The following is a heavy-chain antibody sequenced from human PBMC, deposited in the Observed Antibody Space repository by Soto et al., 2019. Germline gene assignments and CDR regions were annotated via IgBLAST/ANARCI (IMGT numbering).Heavy chain of an antibody. V-gene: IGHV1-69*12. D-gene: IGHD2-21*01. CDR1: GDNFNTYT. CDR3: ARELHGSWDY. Sequence: QVQLVQSGAEVKEPGSSVQVSCKASGDNFNTYTITWVRQAPGQGLEWMGGIIPSFGTPIYAQKLQGRVTITADESTSTFHMELNSLTSEDTAMYYCARELHGSWDYWGQGTLVTVSS. CDR2: IIPSFGTP. J-gene: IGHJ4*02.